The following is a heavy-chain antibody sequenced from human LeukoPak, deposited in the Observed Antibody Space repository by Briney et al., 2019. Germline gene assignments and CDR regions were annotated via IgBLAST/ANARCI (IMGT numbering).Heavy chain of an antibody. D-gene: IGHD1-26*01. J-gene: IGHJ1*01. CDR1: GGSISSGDYY. CDR3: ASHSGSYSYFQH. Sequence: SETLSLTCTVSGGSISSGDYYWSWIRQPQGKGLEWIGYIYYSGSTYYNPSLKSRVTISVDTSKNQFSLKLRSVTAADTAVYYCASHSGSYSYFQHWGQGTLVTVSS. CDR2: IYYSGST. V-gene: IGHV4-30-4*08.